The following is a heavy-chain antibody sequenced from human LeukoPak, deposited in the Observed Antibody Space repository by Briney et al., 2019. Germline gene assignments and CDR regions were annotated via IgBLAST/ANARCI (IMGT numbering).Heavy chain of an antibody. V-gene: IGHV3-30*04. D-gene: IGHD6-19*01. CDR1: GFTFSSYA. CDR3: ARDTTSSGWYWFDP. J-gene: IGHJ5*02. CDR2: ISYDGSNK. Sequence: PGGSLRLSCAASGFTFSSYAMHWVGQAQGNGLEGVAVISYDGSNKYYADSVKGRFTISRDNSKNTLYLQMNSLRAEDTAVYYCARDTTSSGWYWFDPWGQGTLVTVSS.